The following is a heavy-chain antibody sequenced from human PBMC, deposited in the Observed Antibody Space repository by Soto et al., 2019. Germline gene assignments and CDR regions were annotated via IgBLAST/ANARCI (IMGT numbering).Heavy chain of an antibody. Sequence: QVQLVESGGGVVQPGRSLRLSCAASGFTFSSYAMTWVRQAPGKGLEWVSVIAYGGTSKYYADSVKGRFTISRDNTKNTLNLQMNTMRTEDTAVYYRARDKATLGVPNCYDYGMDVWGQGTTVTVSS. V-gene: IGHV3-30*04. CDR2: IAYGGTSK. D-gene: IGHD3-16*01. CDR3: ARDKATLGVPNCYDYGMDV. CDR1: GFTFSSYA. J-gene: IGHJ6*02.